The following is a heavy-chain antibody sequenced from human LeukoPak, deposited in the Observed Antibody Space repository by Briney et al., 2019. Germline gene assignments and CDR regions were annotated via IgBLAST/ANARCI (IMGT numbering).Heavy chain of an antibody. V-gene: IGHV1-69*05. J-gene: IGHJ4*02. Sequence: SVKVSCKASGGTFSSYAISWVRQAPGQGLEWMGRSIPIFGTANDAQNFQGRVTITTDQSTRTAYMERSSLRSEDTAVYYCARASYYDSSGYNYWGQGTLVTVSS. CDR3: ARASYYDSSGYNY. D-gene: IGHD3-22*01. CDR1: GGTFSSYA. CDR2: SIPIFGTA.